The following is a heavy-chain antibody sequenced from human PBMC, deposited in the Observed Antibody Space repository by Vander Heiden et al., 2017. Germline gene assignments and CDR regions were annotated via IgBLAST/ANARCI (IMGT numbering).Heavy chain of an antibody. CDR2: ISSNSDFR. V-gene: IGHV3-9*01. CDR1: GFTLDDYG. D-gene: IGHD3-10*01. Sequence: VQLVESGGGLVEPGRSLRLSCAASGFTLDDYGMHWVRQARGKGLEWVSGISSNSDFRAYADSVKGRFTVSRDSAKSTLYLQLDSLRPEDTATYYCAKEMRDHLLFSDYLDLWGRGTLVNVSS. CDR3: AKEMRDHLLFSDYLDL. J-gene: IGHJ2*01.